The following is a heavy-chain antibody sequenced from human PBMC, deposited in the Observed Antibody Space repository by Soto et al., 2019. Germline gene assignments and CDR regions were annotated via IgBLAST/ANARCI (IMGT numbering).Heavy chain of an antibody. Sequence: QVQLVESGGGVVQPGRSLRLSCAASGFTFSSYAMHWVRQAPGKGLEWVAVISYDGSNKYYADSVKGRFIISRDNSKNTLYLQMNSLRAEDTAVYYCARSNWNYATDFDYWGQGTLVTVSS. CDR1: GFTFSSYA. D-gene: IGHD1-7*01. CDR2: ISYDGSNK. V-gene: IGHV3-30-3*01. J-gene: IGHJ4*02. CDR3: ARSNWNYATDFDY.